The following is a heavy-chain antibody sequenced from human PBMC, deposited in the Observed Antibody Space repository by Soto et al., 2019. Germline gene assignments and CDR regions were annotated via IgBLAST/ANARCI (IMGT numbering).Heavy chain of an antibody. V-gene: IGHV4-38-2*01. CDR1: GYSISSGFY. CDR3: ARQGTVVTNSPGY. J-gene: IGHJ4*02. Sequence: QVQLQESGPGLVKPSETLSLTCGVSGYSISSGFYWGWIRQPPGKGLEWIGSIFHSGSTYYNPSLKSRVTISVDTSKNQFSLRLSSVTAADTAVYYCARQGTVVTNSPGYWGQGTLVTVSS. CDR2: IFHSGST. D-gene: IGHD5-12*01.